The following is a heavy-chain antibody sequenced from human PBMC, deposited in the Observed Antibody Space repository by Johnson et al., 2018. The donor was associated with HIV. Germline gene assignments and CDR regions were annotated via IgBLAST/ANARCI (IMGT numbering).Heavy chain of an antibody. CDR3: ARACRDGYTCDAFDI. CDR2: ISYDGSNK. V-gene: IGHV3-30*14. J-gene: IGHJ3*02. D-gene: IGHD5-24*01. CDR1: GFTFSSYW. Sequence: QVQLVESGGGLVQPGGSLRLSCAASGFTFSSYWMHWVRQAPGKGLEWVAVISYDGSNKYYADSVKGRFTISRDNSKNTLYLQMNSLRAEDTAVYYCARACRDGYTCDAFDIWGQGTMVTVSS.